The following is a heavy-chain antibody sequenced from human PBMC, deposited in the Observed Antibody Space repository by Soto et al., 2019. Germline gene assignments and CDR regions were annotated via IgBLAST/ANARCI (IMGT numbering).Heavy chain of an antibody. V-gene: IGHV4-39*01. Sequence: QLQLQESGPGLVKPSETLSLTCTVSGGSISSPNYWGWIRQPPGKGLEWIGTIYYSGSTYYNSSLKSRVTISVDTSKNQFSLKLTSVTAADTAVYNCATLPHYGDPTAGFWGQGTLVTVSS. CDR3: ATLPHYGDPTAGF. J-gene: IGHJ4*02. D-gene: IGHD4-17*01. CDR2: IYYSGST. CDR1: GGSISSPNY.